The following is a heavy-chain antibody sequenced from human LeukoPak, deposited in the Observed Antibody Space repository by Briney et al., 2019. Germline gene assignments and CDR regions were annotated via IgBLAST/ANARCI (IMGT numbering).Heavy chain of an antibody. V-gene: IGHV4-38-2*02. CDR2: IYHSGST. Sequence: SETLSLTCTVPGYSISSGYYWGWIRQPPGKGLEWIGSIYHSGSTYYNPSLKSRVTISVDTSKNQFSLKLSSVTAADTAVYYCASSVRYSSGDDYWGQGTLVTVSS. CDR1: GYSISSGYY. D-gene: IGHD6-19*01. CDR3: ASSVRYSSGDDY. J-gene: IGHJ4*02.